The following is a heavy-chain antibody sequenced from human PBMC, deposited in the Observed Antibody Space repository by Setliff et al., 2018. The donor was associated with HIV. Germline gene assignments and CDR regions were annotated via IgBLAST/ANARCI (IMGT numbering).Heavy chain of an antibody. V-gene: IGHV4-34*01. CDR2: INHSGST. CDR3: NIYYYYYMDV. Sequence: SETLSLTCAVYGGSFSGYDWSWIRQPPGKGLEWIGEINHSGSTNYNPSLKSRVTISVDTSKNQFSLKLSTVTAADTAVYYCNIYYYYYMDVWGKGTPVTVSS. CDR1: GGSFSGYD. J-gene: IGHJ6*03.